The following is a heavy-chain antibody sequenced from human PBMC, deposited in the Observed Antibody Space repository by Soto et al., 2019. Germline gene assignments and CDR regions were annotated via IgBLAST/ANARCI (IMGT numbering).Heavy chain of an antibody. CDR2: IYYSGST. CDR1: GGSVSSGSYY. Sequence: SETLSLTCTVSGGSVSSGSYYWSWIRQPPGKGLEWIGYIYYSGSTNYNPSLKSRVTMSVDRSINQFSLKLSSVTAADTAVYFCARDGFNYYDSSGYYRLFDSWGQGTLVTVSS. J-gene: IGHJ5*01. D-gene: IGHD3-22*01. CDR3: ARDGFNYYDSSGYYRLFDS. V-gene: IGHV4-61*01.